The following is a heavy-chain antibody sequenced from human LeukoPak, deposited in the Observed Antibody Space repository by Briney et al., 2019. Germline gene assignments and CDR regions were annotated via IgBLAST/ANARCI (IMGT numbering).Heavy chain of an antibody. V-gene: IGHV3-66*01. D-gene: IGHD6-13*01. CDR3: ARGLSSSWYPFDY. J-gene: IGHJ4*02. Sequence: PGGSLRLSCAAFGFTVSSNYMSWVRQAPGKGLEWVSVIFGGGGTYYADSVKGRFTISRDNSKNTLYLQMNSLRAEDTAVYYCARGLSSSWYPFDYWGQGTLVTVSS. CDR2: IFGGGGT. CDR1: GFTVSSNY.